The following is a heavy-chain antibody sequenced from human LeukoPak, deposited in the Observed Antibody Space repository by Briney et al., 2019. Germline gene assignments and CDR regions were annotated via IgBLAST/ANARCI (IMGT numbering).Heavy chain of an antibody. V-gene: IGHV4-59*01. D-gene: IGHD3-10*01. Sequence: SETLSLTYTVSGGSISSYYWSWIRQPPGKGLEWIGYIYYSGSTNYNPSLKSRVTISVDTSKSQFSLKLSSVTAADTAVYYCARTGFGEFPFDPWGQGTLVTVSS. CDR2: IYYSGST. CDR1: GGSISSYY. J-gene: IGHJ5*02. CDR3: ARTGFGEFPFDP.